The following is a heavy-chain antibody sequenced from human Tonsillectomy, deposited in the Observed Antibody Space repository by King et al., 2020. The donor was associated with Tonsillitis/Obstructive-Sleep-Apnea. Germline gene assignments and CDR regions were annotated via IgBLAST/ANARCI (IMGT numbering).Heavy chain of an antibody. CDR3: ARDPGSAGGSWYFDY. Sequence: VQLQESGPGLVKPSGTLSLTCAVSGCSISGTNWWSWVRQPPGKGLEWIGEIYHSGLTNYHPSLKSRVTISVDKAKNQFSLKLSSVTAADTAVYYCARDPGSAGGSWYFDYWGQGTLVTVSS. D-gene: IGHD3-16*01. CDR1: GCSISGTNW. CDR2: IYHSGLT. V-gene: IGHV4-4*02. J-gene: IGHJ4*02.